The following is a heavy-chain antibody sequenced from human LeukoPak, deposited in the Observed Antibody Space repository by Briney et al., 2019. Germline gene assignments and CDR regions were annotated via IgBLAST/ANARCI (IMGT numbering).Heavy chain of an antibody. CDR2: ISWDGGST. CDR1: GFTFDDYT. V-gene: IGHV3-43*01. CDR3: AKAASSGGGLWFGGRVEEDYYMDV. D-gene: IGHD3-10*01. J-gene: IGHJ6*03. Sequence: GGSLRLSCAASGFTFDDYTMHWVRQAPGKGLEWVSLISWDGGSTYYADSVKGRFTISRDNSKNSLYLQMNSLRTEDTALYYCAKAASSGGGLWFGGRVEEDYYMDVWGKGTTVTVSS.